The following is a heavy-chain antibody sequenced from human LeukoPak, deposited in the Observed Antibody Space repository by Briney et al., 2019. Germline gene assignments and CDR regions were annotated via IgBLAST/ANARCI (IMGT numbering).Heavy chain of an antibody. J-gene: IGHJ4*02. Sequence: GGSLRLSCAASGFTFSSYSMNWVRQAPGKGLEWVSSISSSSSYIYYADSVKGRFTISRDNSKNTLYLQMNSLRAEDTAVYYCAKDYGSGPSPGYWGQGTLVTVSS. D-gene: IGHD3-10*01. CDR1: GFTFSSYS. V-gene: IGHV3-21*04. CDR2: ISSSSSYI. CDR3: AKDYGSGPSPGY.